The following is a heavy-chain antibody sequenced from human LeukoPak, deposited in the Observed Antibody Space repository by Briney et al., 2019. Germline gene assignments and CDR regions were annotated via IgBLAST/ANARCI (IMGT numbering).Heavy chain of an antibody. CDR1: GYTFTSYY. Sequence: ASVKVSCKASGYTFTSYYMHWVRQAPGQGLEWMGIINPSGGSTSYAQKFQGRVTMTTDTSTSTAYMELRSLRSDDTAVYYCAREYNYNWNYFLPTGYYFDYWGQGTLVTVSS. J-gene: IGHJ4*02. CDR3: AREYNYNWNYFLPTGYYFDY. D-gene: IGHD1-7*01. CDR2: INPSGGST. V-gene: IGHV1-46*01.